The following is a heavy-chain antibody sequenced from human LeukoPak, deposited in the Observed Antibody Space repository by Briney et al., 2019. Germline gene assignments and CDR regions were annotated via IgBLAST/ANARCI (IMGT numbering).Heavy chain of an antibody. CDR3: ARYSTTSFDY. CDR2: IYPGDSDT. D-gene: IGHD5/OR15-5a*01. V-gene: IGHV5-51*01. J-gene: IGHJ4*02. Sequence: GESLQISCEGSGSSFTSYWIGWVRQLPGKGLEWMGIIYPGDSDTRYSPSFQGQVTISADKSISTAYLQWSSLKASDTAMYYCARYSTTSFDYWGQGTLVTVSS. CDR1: GSSFTSYW.